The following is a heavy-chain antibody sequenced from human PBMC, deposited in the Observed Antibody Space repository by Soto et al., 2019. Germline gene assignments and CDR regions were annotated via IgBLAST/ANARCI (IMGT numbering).Heavy chain of an antibody. J-gene: IGHJ4*02. CDR2: INSAGSST. CDR3: ALSHTVTTDY. Sequence: EVQLVESGGGLVQPGGSLRLSCAASGLTFSNYWMHWVRQAPGKGLVWVSRINSAGSSTTYADSVKGRFTISRDNAMNTLYLQMNSLRAEDTAGHYCALSHTVTTDYWGQGTLVTVSS. V-gene: IGHV3-74*01. CDR1: GLTFSNYW. D-gene: IGHD4-17*01.